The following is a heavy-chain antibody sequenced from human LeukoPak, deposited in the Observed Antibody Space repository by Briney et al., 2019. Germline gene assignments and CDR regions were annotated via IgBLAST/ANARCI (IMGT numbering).Heavy chain of an antibody. CDR2: IYHSGST. CDR1: GYSISSGYY. V-gene: IGHV4-38-2*02. CDR3: ARGPILWFGELFPNWFDP. Sequence: PSETLSLTCTVSGYSISSGYYWGWIRQPPGKGLEWIGSIYHSGSTYYNPSLKSRVTISVDTSKNQFSLKLSSVTAADTAVYYCARGPILWFGELFPNWFDPWGQGTLVTVSS. J-gene: IGHJ5*02. D-gene: IGHD3-10*01.